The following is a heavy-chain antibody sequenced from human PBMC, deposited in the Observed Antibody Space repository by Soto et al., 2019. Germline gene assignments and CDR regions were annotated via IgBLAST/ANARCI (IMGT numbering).Heavy chain of an antibody. CDR2: ISSSSSYI. CDR1: GFTFSSYS. D-gene: IGHD6-13*01. CDR3: ASHYKPSIAAAGTGFDP. Sequence: LRLSCAASGFTFSSYSMNWVRQAPGKGLEWVSSISSSSSYIYYADSVKGRFTISRDNAKNSLYLQMNSLRAEDTAVYYCASHYKPSIAAAGTGFDPWGQGTLVTVSS. V-gene: IGHV3-21*01. J-gene: IGHJ5*02.